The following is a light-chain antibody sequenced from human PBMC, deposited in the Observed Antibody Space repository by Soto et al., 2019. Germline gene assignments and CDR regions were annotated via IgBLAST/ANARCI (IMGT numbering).Light chain of an antibody. CDR3: QQYNNWPPNT. J-gene: IGKJ2*01. CDR1: QGVSSN. V-gene: IGKV3-15*01. CDR2: GAS. Sequence: EIVMTQSPATLSVSPGERATLSCRASQGVSSNLAGYQQKPGQAPRLLIYGASTRATGIPARFSGSGSGTEFTLTISSLQSEDFAVYYCQQYNNWPPNTFGQGTKLEIK.